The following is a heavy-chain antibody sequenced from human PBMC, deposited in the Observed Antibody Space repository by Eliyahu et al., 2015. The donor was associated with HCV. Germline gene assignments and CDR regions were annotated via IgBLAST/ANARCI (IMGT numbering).Heavy chain of an antibody. D-gene: IGHD4-17*01. V-gene: IGHV4-39*01. CDR3: ARQGGDAEGDYFDY. Sequence: QLQLQESGPGLVKPSETLSLTCTVSGGSIXSSSYYWGWXRQPPGKGLXWIGSIYYSGSTYYNPSLKSRVTISVDTSKNQFSLKLSSVTAADTAVYYCARQGGDAEGDYFDYWGQGTLVTVSS. CDR1: GGSIXSSSYY. J-gene: IGHJ4*02. CDR2: IYYSGST.